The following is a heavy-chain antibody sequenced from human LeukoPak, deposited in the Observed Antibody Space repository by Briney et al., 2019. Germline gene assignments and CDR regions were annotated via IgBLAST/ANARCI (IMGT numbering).Heavy chain of an antibody. CDR2: IYYSGST. D-gene: IGHD3-9*01. V-gene: IGHV4-59*12. J-gene: IGHJ4*02. Sequence: SETLSLTCTVSGGSISSYYWSWIRQPPGKGLEWIGYIYYSGSTNYNPSLKSRVTISVDTSKNQFSLKLSSVTAADTAVYYCARGFRRWTYDILTGYFDYWGQGTLVTVSS. CDR3: ARGFRRWTYDILTGYFDY. CDR1: GGSISSYY.